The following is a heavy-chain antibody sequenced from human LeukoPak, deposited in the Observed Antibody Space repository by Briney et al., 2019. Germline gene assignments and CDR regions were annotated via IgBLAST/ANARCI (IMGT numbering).Heavy chain of an antibody. J-gene: IGHJ4*02. Sequence: PGGSLRLSCAASGFSFSNYEMNWVRQAPGKGLEWLSYIDATGNIIYYAASVKGRFTISRDNAKTSLYLQMNSLRVEDTAVYYCARDRWRSGVYEGDFDYWGQGTLVTVSS. V-gene: IGHV3-48*03. CDR1: GFSFSNYE. CDR3: ARDRWRSGVYEGDFDY. CDR2: IDATGNII. D-gene: IGHD5/OR15-5a*01.